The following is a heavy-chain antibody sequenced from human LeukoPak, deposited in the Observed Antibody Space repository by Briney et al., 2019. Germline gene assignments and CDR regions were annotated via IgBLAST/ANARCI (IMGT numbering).Heavy chain of an antibody. CDR1: GFTFSSYW. CDR2: IKSDGSST. Sequence: PGGSLRLSSAASGFTFSSYWMHWDRQAPGKGLVWVSRIKSDGSSTSYADSVKGRFTISRDNAKNTLYLQMNSLRAEDTAVYYCATEGVTAYGSGSFDYWGQGTLVTVSS. CDR3: ATEGVTAYGSGSFDY. V-gene: IGHV3-74*01. J-gene: IGHJ4*02. D-gene: IGHD3-10*01.